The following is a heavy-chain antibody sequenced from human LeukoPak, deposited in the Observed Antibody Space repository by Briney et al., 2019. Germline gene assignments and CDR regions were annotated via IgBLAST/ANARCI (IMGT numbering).Heavy chain of an antibody. CDR3: AREPVYCSSTSCYGYYYYMDV. V-gene: IGHV4-59*11. J-gene: IGHJ6*03. Sequence: PSETLSLTCAVSDDSFSSHYWTWIRQPPGKGLEWIGYISYIGTTNYNPSLKSRVTISIDTSKNQFSLKLSSVTAADTAVYYCAREPVYCSSTSCYGYYYYMDVWGKGTAVTVSS. D-gene: IGHD2-2*01. CDR1: DDSFSSHY. CDR2: ISYIGTT.